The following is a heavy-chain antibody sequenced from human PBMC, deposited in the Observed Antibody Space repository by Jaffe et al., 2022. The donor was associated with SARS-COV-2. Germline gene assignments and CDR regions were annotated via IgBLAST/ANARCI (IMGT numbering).Heavy chain of an antibody. J-gene: IGHJ4*02. CDR3: TRIFSHPHTYDSSGYYLGYFDY. Sequence: EVQLVESGGGLVQPGRSLRLSCTASGFTFGDYAMSWFRQAPGKGLEWVGFIRSKAYGGTTEYAASVKGRFTISRDDSKSIAYLQMNSLKTEDTAVYYCTRIFSHPHTYDSSGYYLGYFDYWGQGTLVTVSS. CDR1: GFTFGDYA. V-gene: IGHV3-49*03. D-gene: IGHD3-22*01. CDR2: IRSKAYGGTT.